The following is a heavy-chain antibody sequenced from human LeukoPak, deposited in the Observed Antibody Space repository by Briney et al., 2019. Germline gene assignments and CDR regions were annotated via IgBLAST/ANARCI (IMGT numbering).Heavy chain of an antibody. J-gene: IGHJ4*02. CDR2: IWYDGSNK. CDR1: GFTFSSYG. V-gene: IGHV3-33*06. D-gene: IGHD4/OR15-4a*01. Sequence: GGSLRLSCAASGFTFSSYGMHWVRQAPGKGLEWVAVIWYDGSNKYYADSVKGRFTISRDNSKNTLYLQMNSLRAEDTAVYYCANDVGASGPGGFDYWGQGTLVTVSS. CDR3: ANDVGASGPGGFDY.